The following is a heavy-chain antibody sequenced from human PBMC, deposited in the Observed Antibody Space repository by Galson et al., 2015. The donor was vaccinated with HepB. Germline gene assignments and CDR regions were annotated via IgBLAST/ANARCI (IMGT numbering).Heavy chain of an antibody. Sequence: SVKVSCKASGYTFTSYAMNWVRQAPGQGLEWMGWINTNTGNPTYAQGFTGRFVFSLDTSVSTAYLQISSLKAEDTAVYYCARVGFGSGSYYLWDWFDPWGQGTLVTVSS. J-gene: IGHJ5*02. CDR1: GYTFTSYA. D-gene: IGHD3-10*01. CDR2: INTNTGNP. V-gene: IGHV7-4-1*02. CDR3: ARVGFGSGSYYLWDWFDP.